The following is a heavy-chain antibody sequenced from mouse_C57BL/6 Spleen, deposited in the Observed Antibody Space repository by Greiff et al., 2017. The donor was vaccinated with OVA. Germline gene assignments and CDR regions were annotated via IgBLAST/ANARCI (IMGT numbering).Heavy chain of an antibody. D-gene: IGHD1-1*01. CDR2: IDPSDSET. V-gene: IGHV1-52*01. CDR3: ARDYDVTWFAY. Sequence: QVQLQQPGTELVKPGASVQLSCKASGYTFTSYWMHWVKPRPIQGLEWIGNIDPSDSETQYNQKFKDQTTLTVDKSSSTAFMQLLSLTSEYSAVYYCARDYDVTWFAYWGQGTLVTVSA. CDR1: GYTFTSYW. J-gene: IGHJ3*01.